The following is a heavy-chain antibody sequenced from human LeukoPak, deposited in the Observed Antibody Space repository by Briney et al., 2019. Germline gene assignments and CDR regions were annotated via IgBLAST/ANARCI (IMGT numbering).Heavy chain of an antibody. CDR3: ARGGRGGSNHFDY. CDR2: ISGYNGNT. D-gene: IGHD1-26*01. V-gene: IGHV1-18*01. Sequence: ASVKVSCKASGYTFTTSGITWVRQAPGQGHEWMGWISGYNGNTKYGQDFQGRVTMTTDTSTTTAYMELRSLRSADTAVYYCARGGRGGSNHFDYWGQGPLVTVSS. CDR1: GYTFTTSG. J-gene: IGHJ4*02.